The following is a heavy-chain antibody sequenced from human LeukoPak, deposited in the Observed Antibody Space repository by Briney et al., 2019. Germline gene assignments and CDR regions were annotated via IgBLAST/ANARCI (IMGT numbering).Heavy chain of an antibody. CDR2: IIPIFGIS. D-gene: IGHD3-16*01. CDR3: ASAKYDPPEGAFDI. Sequence: SVKVSCKASGGTFSSYAISWVRQAPGQGLEWMGTIIPIFGISNYAQKFQGRVTITADKSTSTAYMQQSSLRSEDTAVYYCASAKYDPPEGAFDIWGQGTMVTVSS. CDR1: GGTFSSYA. V-gene: IGHV1-69*04. J-gene: IGHJ3*02.